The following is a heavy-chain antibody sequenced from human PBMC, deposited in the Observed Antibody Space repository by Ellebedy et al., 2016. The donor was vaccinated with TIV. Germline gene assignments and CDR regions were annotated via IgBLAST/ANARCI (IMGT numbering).Heavy chain of an antibody. D-gene: IGHD5-12*01. CDR1: GFTFSHYY. J-gene: IGHJ6*02. CDR2: IDQNGGEK. CDR3: AREVAEGQGDMDV. Sequence: GESLKISCAASGFTFSHYYMTWVRQAPGKGLEWVANIDQNGGEKSYVDSVKGRFTISRDNAKNSLFLQMNSLRGDDTAVNYCAREVAEGQGDMDVWGQGTTVTVSS. V-gene: IGHV3-7*01.